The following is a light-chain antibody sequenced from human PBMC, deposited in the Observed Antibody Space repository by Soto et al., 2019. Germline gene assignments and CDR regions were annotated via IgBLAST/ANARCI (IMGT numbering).Light chain of an antibody. V-gene: IGLV1-40*01. CDR2: NNL. Sequence: QSVLAQPPSVSGAPGQRVTISCTGSSSNFGAGYEVHWYKQLPGAAPTLVIFNNLNRPSGVPERFSGSKSGTSASLVISGLQAEDEADYYCQSFDSSLRAYVFGSGTKVT. J-gene: IGLJ1*01. CDR1: SSNFGAGYE. CDR3: QSFDSSLRAYV.